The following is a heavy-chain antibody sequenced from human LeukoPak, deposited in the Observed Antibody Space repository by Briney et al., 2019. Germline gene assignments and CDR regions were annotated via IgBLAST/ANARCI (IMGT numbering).Heavy chain of an antibody. Sequence: PSETLSLTCAVSGYSISSGYYWGWIRQPPGKGLEWIGSIYHSGSTYHNPSLKSRVTISVDTSKNQFSLKLSSVTAADTAVYYCARGLIAAAGIGWFDPWGQGTLVTVSS. CDR2: IYHSGST. V-gene: IGHV4-38-2*01. CDR3: ARGLIAAAGIGWFDP. D-gene: IGHD6-13*01. CDR1: GYSISSGYY. J-gene: IGHJ5*02.